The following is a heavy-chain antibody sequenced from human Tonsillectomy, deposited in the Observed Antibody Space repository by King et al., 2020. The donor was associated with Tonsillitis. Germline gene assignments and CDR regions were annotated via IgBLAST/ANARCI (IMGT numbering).Heavy chain of an antibody. CDR1: GYTFTGYY. D-gene: IGHD1-26*01. Sequence: QLVQSGAEVKKPGASVKVSCKASGYTFTGYYIHWVRQAPGQGLEWMGWINPNSGGTNYAQKFQGRVTMTRDTSISTAYMELSRLRSDDTAVYYCARGFEGGGNYGGGAFDIWGQGTMVTVSS. J-gene: IGHJ3*02. CDR3: ARGFEGGGNYGGGAFDI. CDR2: INPNSGGT. V-gene: IGHV1-2*02.